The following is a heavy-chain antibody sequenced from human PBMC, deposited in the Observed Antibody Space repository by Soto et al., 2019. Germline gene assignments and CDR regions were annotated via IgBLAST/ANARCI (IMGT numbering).Heavy chain of an antibody. CDR2: IYWDDDE. J-gene: IGHJ6*02. V-gene: IGHV2-5*02. Sequence: QITLKESGPTLVRPTQTLTLTCTFSGFSLSTSGVGVTWIRQPQGKALEWLALIYWDDDERYSPSLKSRLTITKDTSKNQVVLTMTNMDPVDAATYYCAHKGGRGAGMDVWGQGTTVIVSS. CDR3: AHKGGRGAGMDV. CDR1: GFSLSTSGVG. D-gene: IGHD2-15*01.